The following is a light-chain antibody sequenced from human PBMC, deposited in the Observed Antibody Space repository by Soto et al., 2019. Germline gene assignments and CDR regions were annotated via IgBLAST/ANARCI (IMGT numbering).Light chain of an antibody. V-gene: IGKV1-9*01. Sequence: DIQLTQSPSFLSASVGDRVTITCRASQGISSYLAWYQQKPGKAPKLLIYAASTLQSGVPSRFSGSGSGTEFTLTISSLQPEDFATDYGQQLNSYHRTFGQGTKLKIK. CDR1: QGISSY. CDR3: QQLNSYHRT. CDR2: AAS. J-gene: IGKJ2*01.